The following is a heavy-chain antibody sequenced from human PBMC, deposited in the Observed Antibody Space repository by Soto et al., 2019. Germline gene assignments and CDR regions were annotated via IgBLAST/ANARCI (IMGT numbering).Heavy chain of an antibody. D-gene: IGHD2-8*01. CDR2: IYYSGST. J-gene: IGHJ5*02. CDR1: GGSISSGDYY. Sequence: SETLSLTCTVSGGSISSGDYYWSWIRQPPGKGLEWIGYIYYSGSTYYNPSLKSRVTISVDTSKNQFSLKLSSVTAADTAVYYCARSMLYLNWFDPWGQGTLVTVPS. V-gene: IGHV4-30-4*01. CDR3: ARSMLYLNWFDP.